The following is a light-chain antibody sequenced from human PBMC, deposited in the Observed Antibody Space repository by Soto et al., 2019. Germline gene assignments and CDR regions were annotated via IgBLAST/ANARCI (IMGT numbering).Light chain of an antibody. CDR3: QQRNSWPPIT. J-gene: IGKJ5*01. Sequence: EIVLTQSPGTLSLSPGERATLSCRASQSVSSSYLAWYQQKPGQAHRLLFYGASSRASGVPARFSGSVSGTDFTLTISSLEPADFALYYCQQRNSWPPITFGQGTRLEIK. V-gene: IGKV3D-20*02. CDR2: GAS. CDR1: QSVSSSY.